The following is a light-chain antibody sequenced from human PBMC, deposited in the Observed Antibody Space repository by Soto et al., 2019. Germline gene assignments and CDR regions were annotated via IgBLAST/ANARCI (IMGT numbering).Light chain of an antibody. V-gene: IGLV2-14*01. CDR2: DVS. CDR3: SSYTSSKRV. J-gene: IGLJ2*01. CDR1: SSDVGGYNY. Sequence: QSVLTQPASVSGSPGQSITISCTGTSSDVGGYNYVSWYQQHPGKAPKLMIYDVSNRPSGVSNRFSGSKSGNTASLTISGLQAEDEADYYCSSYTSSKRVFGGGTQLTVL.